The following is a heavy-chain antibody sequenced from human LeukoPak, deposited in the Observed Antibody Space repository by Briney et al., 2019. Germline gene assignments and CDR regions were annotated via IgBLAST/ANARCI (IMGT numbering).Heavy chain of an antibody. D-gene: IGHD3-10*01. CDR3: AKVGTMVRGVITTLSYYFDY. J-gene: IGHJ4*02. Sequence: GGSLRLSCAASGFTFDDYAMHWVRQAPGKGLEWVSGISWNSGSIGCADSVKGRFTISRDNAKNSLYLQMNSLRAEDTALYYCAKVGTMVRGVITTLSYYFDYWGQGTLVTVSS. CDR1: GFTFDDYA. V-gene: IGHV3-9*01. CDR2: ISWNSGSI.